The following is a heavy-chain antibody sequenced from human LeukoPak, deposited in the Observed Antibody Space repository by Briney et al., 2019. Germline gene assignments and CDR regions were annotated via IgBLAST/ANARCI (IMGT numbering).Heavy chain of an antibody. CDR3: ARTGNYYGSGSPFDY. CDR2: IYYSGST. J-gene: IGHJ4*02. D-gene: IGHD3-10*01. V-gene: IGHV4-39*07. CDR1: GGSISSSSYY. Sequence: SETLSLTCTVSGGSISSSSYYWGWIRQPPGKGLEWIGSIYYSGSTYYNPSLKSRVTISVDTSKNQFSLKLSSVTAADTAVYYCARTGNYYGSGSPFDYWGQGTLVTVSS.